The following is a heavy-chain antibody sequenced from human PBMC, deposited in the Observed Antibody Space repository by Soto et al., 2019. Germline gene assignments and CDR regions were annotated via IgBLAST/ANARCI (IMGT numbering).Heavy chain of an antibody. CDR1: GGSFSGYY. J-gene: IGHJ4*02. D-gene: IGHD2-8*02. Sequence: SETLSLTCAVYGGSFSGYYWTWIRQPPGTGLEWIGETNHRESTNYNPSLKSRVTISVDTSKNQFSLKLTSVTAADTAVYYCARDKITGLFDYWGQGTLVTVSS. V-gene: IGHV4-34*01. CDR3: ARDKITGLFDY. CDR2: TNHREST.